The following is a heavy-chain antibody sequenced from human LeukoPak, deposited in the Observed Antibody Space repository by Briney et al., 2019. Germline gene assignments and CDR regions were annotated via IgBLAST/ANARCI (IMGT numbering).Heavy chain of an antibody. CDR3: AKDGIAVTGKAGFDY. Sequence: GGSLRLSCAASGFTFSSYGMHWVRQAPGKGLEWVTVISYDGSNKYYADSVKGRFTISRGNSKNTLYLQMNSLRAEDTAVYYCAKDGIAVTGKAGFDYWGQGTLVTVSS. J-gene: IGHJ4*02. D-gene: IGHD6-19*01. CDR1: GFTFSSYG. CDR2: ISYDGSNK. V-gene: IGHV3-30*18.